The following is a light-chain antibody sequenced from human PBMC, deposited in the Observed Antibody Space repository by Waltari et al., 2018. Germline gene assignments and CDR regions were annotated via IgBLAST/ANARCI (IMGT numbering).Light chain of an antibody. V-gene: IGKV3-15*01. J-gene: IGKJ2*01. CDR3: QQYNNWPLYT. CDR1: QSVSNN. CDR2: DAS. Sequence: EAMMTQSPATLSVSPGDRATLSCRASQSVSNNVAWFQQKPGQAPSLLFVDASTRATGVPARFSGSGSGTEFTLTISSLQTEDFAVYYCQQYNNWPLYTFGQGTKLEIK.